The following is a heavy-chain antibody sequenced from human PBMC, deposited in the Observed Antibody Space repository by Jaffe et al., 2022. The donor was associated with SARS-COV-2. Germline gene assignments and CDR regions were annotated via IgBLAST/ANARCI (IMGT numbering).Heavy chain of an antibody. D-gene: IGHD6-19*01. V-gene: IGHV3-53*01. J-gene: IGHJ4*02. CDR2: IYSGGST. Sequence: EVQLVESGGGLIQPGGSLRLSCAASGFTVSSNYMSWVRQAPGKGLEWVSVIYSGGSTYYADSVKGRFTISRDNSKNTLYLQMNSLRAEDTAVYYCARAKYSSGWSGDYFDYWGQGTLVTVSS. CDR3: ARAKYSSGWSGDYFDY. CDR1: GFTVSSNY.